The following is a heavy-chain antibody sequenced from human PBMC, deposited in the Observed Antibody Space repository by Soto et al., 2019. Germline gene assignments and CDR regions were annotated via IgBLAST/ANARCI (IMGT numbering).Heavy chain of an antibody. V-gene: IGHV1-69*01. D-gene: IGHD1-26*01. CDR3: ARDGGRHSGGIDY. CDR1: GGTFSSYS. Sequence: QVQLVQSGAEVKKPGSSVKVSCKASGGTFSSYSINWVRQAPGQGLEWMGEIIPIFGTANYAQKCQGRVTMTADESTSTAYMALSSLRSEDTAVYYCARDGGRHSGGIDYWGQGTLVTVSS. CDR2: IIPIFGTA. J-gene: IGHJ4*02.